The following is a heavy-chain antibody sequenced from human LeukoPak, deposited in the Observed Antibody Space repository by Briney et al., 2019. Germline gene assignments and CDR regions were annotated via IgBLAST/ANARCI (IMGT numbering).Heavy chain of an antibody. CDR3: ASTDYYGSGSYDY. Sequence: PGGSLRLSCAASGFTFSSYEMNWVRQAPGKGLEWVSYISSSGSTIYYADSVKGRFTISRDNAKNSLYLQMNSLRAEDTAVYYCASTDYYGSGSYDYWGQGTLVTVSS. CDR1: GFTFSSYE. D-gene: IGHD3-10*01. V-gene: IGHV3-48*03. CDR2: ISSSGSTI. J-gene: IGHJ4*02.